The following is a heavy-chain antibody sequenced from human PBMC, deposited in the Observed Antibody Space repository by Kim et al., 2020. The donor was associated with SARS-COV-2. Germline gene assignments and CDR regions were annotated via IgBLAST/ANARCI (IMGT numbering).Heavy chain of an antibody. J-gene: IGHJ2*01. Sequence: GGSLRLSCVASGFNFSAYAMAWVRQAPGKGPEWVASITGLSIGTGSGDNTFYPNSVRSHFTIYTHNAKSTLFLQMTSAIDECSARYLCSQDRSFD. CDR1: GFNFSAYA. V-gene: IGHV3-23*01. CDR3: SQDRSFD. CDR2: ITGLSIGTGSGDNT.